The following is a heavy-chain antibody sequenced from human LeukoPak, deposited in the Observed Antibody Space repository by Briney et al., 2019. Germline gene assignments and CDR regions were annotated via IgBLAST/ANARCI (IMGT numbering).Heavy chain of an antibody. V-gene: IGHV4-59*01. CDR2: IYYSGST. CDR1: GGAISRYY. CDR3: ARGTSSGWYFYYMDV. J-gene: IGHJ6*03. D-gene: IGHD6-19*01. Sequence: SETLSLTCSVSGGAISRYYWSWIRQPPGKGLEWIGYIYYSGSTNYNPSLKSRVTISVDTSKNQFSLKLSSVTAADTAVYYCARGTSSGWYFYYMDVWGKGTTVTVSS.